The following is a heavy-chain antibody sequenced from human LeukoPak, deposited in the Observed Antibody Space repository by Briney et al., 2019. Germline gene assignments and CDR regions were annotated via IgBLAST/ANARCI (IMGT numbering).Heavy chain of an antibody. D-gene: IGHD2/OR15-2a*01. CDR2: INPSGGST. J-gene: IGHJ4*02. CDR1: GYTFTIYY. CDR3: ARDRATEYCFDY. Sequence: ASLTVSCKASGYTFTIYYMHWVRQAPGQGLEWMGTINPSGGSTRYAQKFQGRVTMTRDTSTSTVYMELSSLRSEDTAVYYCARDRATEYCFDYWGQGTLVTVSS. V-gene: IGHV1-46*01.